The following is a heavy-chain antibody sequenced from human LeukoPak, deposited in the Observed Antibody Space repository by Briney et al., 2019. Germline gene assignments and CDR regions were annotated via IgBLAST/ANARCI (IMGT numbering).Heavy chain of an antibody. Sequence: SQTLSLTCTVSGGSISSGSYYRSWIRQPAGKGLEWIGRINTSGSTNYNPSLKSRVTISVDTSENQFSLKLTSVTAADTAVYYCVSAKFLVRGVSWFDPWGQGTLVTVSS. CDR1: GGSISSGSYY. CDR2: INTSGST. J-gene: IGHJ5*02. CDR3: VSAKFLVRGVSWFDP. V-gene: IGHV4-61*02. D-gene: IGHD3-10*01.